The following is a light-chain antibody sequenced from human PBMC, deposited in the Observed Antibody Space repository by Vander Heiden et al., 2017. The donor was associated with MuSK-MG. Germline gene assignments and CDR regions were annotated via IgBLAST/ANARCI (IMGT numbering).Light chain of an antibody. CDR1: QSISSY. J-gene: IGKJ1*01. Sequence: DIQMTQSPSSLSASVGDRVTITCRASQSISSYLNWYQQKPGKAPKLLIYAASSLQSGVPSRFSGSGSGTDFTLTISSLQPEDFATYYCQQSDSTPRGTFGQGNKVEIK. V-gene: IGKV1-39*01. CDR2: AAS. CDR3: QQSDSTPRGT.